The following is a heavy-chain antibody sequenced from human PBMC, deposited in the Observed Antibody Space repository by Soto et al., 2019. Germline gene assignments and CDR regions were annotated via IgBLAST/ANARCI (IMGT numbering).Heavy chain of an antibody. Sequence: QVQLVESGGGVVQPGRSLRLSCAASGFIFSSYGMHWVRQAPDKGLEWLAVVWYDGSKQYYADSVKGRFTICKDNSKNTVYLQMKRLRAEDTAVYYCARVVRGVAIDYWGQGTLVTVSS. V-gene: IGHV3-33*01. J-gene: IGHJ4*02. CDR1: GFIFSSYG. CDR2: VWYDGSKQ. CDR3: ARVVRGVAIDY. D-gene: IGHD3-10*01.